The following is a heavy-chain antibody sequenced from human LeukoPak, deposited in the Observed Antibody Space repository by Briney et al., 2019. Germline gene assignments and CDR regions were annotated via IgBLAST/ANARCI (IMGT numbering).Heavy chain of an antibody. J-gene: IGHJ4*02. CDR1: GYTFTIYY. CDR3: ARDIITGTTGFDY. V-gene: IGHV1-2*02. D-gene: IGHD1-7*01. Sequence: GASVKVSFKASGYTFTIYYMHWVRQAPGQGLEWMGWINPNSGGTNYAQKFQGRVTMTRDTSISTAYMELSRLRSDDTAVYYCARDIITGTTGFDYWGQGTLVTVSS. CDR2: INPNSGGT.